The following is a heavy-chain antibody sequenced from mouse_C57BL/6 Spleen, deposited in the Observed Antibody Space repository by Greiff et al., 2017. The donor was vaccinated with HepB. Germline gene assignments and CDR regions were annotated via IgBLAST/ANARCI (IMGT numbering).Heavy chain of an antibody. Sequence: VQLQQSGAELVRPGASVTLSCKASGYTFTDYEMHWVKQTPVHGLEWIGAIDPETGGTAYNQKFKGKAILTADKSSSTAYMELRSLTSEDSAVYYCVRWLGYAMDYWGQGTSVTVSS. CDR1: GYTFTDYE. D-gene: IGHD2-3*01. J-gene: IGHJ4*01. CDR3: VRWLGYAMDY. CDR2: IDPETGGT. V-gene: IGHV1-15*01.